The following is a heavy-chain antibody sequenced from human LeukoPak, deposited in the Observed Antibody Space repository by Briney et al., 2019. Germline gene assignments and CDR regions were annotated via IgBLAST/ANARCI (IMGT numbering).Heavy chain of an antibody. CDR1: GFTFSNYA. CDR2: ISGSGGST. Sequence: GGSLRLSCAVSGFTFSNYAMSRVRQAPGKGLEWVSSISGSGGSTYYADSVKGRFTISRDNSKNTLDLQMNSLRAEDTALYYCVRDYYFDCWGQGTLVTVSS. J-gene: IGHJ4*02. CDR3: VRDYYFDC. V-gene: IGHV3-23*01.